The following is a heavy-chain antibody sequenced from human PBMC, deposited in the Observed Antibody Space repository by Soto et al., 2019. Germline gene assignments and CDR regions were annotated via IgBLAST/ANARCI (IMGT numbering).Heavy chain of an antibody. V-gene: IGHV1-69*12. CDR3: ASHYDSGGYYYRGLDY. Sequence: QVQLVQSGAEVKKPGSSVKVSCKSSGCTFNSYAISWVRQAPGQGLEWMGGIIPIFGTADYAQKFQGRVTFTAVESTGTAYMELSSLRSEDTAVYYCASHYDSGGYYYRGLDYWGQGSLVTVSS. CDR2: IIPIFGTA. CDR1: GCTFNSYA. J-gene: IGHJ4*02. D-gene: IGHD3-22*01.